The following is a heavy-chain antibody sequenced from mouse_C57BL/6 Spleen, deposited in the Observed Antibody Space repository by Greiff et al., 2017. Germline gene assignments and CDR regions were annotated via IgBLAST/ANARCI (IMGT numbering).Heavy chain of an antibody. CDR1: GYSITSGYY. CDR3: ARESWDNYFDY. CDR2: ISYDGSN. V-gene: IGHV3-6*01. Sequence: EVQLQESGPGLVKPSQSLSLSCSVTGYSITSGYYWNWIRQFPGNKLEWMGYISYDGSNNYNPSLKNRISITRDTSKNQFFLKLNSVTTEDTATYYCARESWDNYFDYWGQGTTRTVSS. J-gene: IGHJ2*01. D-gene: IGHD4-1*01.